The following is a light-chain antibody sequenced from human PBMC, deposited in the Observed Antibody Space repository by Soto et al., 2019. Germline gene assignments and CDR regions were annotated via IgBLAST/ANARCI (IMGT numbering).Light chain of an antibody. CDR3: QQYGSSGT. CDR2: GAS. J-gene: IGKJ1*01. CDR1: QSVSNNY. Sequence: EILLTQSPATLSVSPGERVTLSCGASQSVSNNYLAWYQQKPGQAPRLLIYGASNRATGIPDRLSGSGSGTEFTLTISRMEPEDFAVYYCQQYGSSGTFGHGTKVDIK. V-gene: IGKV3-20*01.